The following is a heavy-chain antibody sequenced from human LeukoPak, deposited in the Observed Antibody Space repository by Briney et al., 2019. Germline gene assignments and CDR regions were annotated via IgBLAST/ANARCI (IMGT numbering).Heavy chain of an antibody. D-gene: IGHD6-13*01. CDR3: VRGGIASAFDI. CDR2: ISGSGGST. J-gene: IGHJ3*02. V-gene: IGHV3-23*01. Sequence: GGSLRLSCAASGFTFSSYAMSWVRQAPGKGLEWVSGISGSGGSTYYADSVKGRFTISRDNSKNTLYLQMNSLRAEDTAVYYCVRGGIASAFDIWGQGTMVTVSS. CDR1: GFTFSSYA.